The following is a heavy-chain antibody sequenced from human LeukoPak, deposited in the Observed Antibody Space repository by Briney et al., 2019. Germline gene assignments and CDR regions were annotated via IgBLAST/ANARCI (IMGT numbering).Heavy chain of an antibody. D-gene: IGHD3-22*01. V-gene: IGHV3-21*01. CDR2: ISSSSSYI. CDR1: GFTFSSYS. CDR3: ARDTPLVVTGLDDAFDI. J-gene: IGHJ3*02. Sequence: PGGSLRLSCAASGFTFSSYSMNWVRQAPGKGLEWVSSISSSSSYIYYADSVKGRFTISRDNAKNSLYLQMNSLRAEDTAVYYCARDTPLVVTGLDDAFDIWGQGTMVTVSS.